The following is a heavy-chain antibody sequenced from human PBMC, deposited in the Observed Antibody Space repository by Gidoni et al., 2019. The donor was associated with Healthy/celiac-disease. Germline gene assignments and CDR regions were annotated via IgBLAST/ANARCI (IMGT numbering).Heavy chain of an antibody. Sequence: QVQLQQWGAGLLKPSETLSLTCAVYGGSFSGYYWRWIRQPPGKGLELIGEINPSGSTNYNPSLKSRVTISVDTSKNQFSLKLSSVTAADTAVYYCARRGDIVVVPAALPFDYWGQGTLVTVSS. CDR2: INPSGST. J-gene: IGHJ4*02. CDR3: ARRGDIVVVPAALPFDY. D-gene: IGHD2-2*01. V-gene: IGHV4-34*01. CDR1: GGSFSGYY.